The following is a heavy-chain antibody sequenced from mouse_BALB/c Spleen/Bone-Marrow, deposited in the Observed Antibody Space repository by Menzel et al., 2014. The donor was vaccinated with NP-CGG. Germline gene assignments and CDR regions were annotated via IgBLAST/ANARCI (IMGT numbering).Heavy chain of an antibody. D-gene: IGHD1-1*01. CDR2: ISTYSGNT. V-gene: IGHV1-67*01. Sequence: ESGPELVRPGVSVKISCKGSGYKFTDYAMHWVKQSHAKSLEWIGLISTYSGNTHYNQKFKGKATMTVDKSSSTAYMELARLTSEDSAIYHCARNFYGSAYFDFWGQGSALTVPS. CDR3: ARNFYGSAYFDF. CDR1: GYKFTDYA. J-gene: IGHJ2*01.